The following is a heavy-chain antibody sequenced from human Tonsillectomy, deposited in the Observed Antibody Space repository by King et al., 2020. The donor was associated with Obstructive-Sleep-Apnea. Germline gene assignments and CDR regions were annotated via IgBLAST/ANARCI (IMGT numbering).Heavy chain of an antibody. D-gene: IGHD3-22*01. Sequence: QLQESGPGLVRPSETLSLTCTVSAYSMSSSSFYWAWIRQPPGKGLEWIGSVYNSGVTSYSPSLRRRVTIAVDTSKNCFSLQLRSVTAADTAVYYCASQDFDRVYWGQGILVTVSS. CDR2: VYNSGVT. CDR3: ASQDFDRVY. V-gene: IGHV4-39*02. J-gene: IGHJ4*02. CDR1: AYSMSSSSFY.